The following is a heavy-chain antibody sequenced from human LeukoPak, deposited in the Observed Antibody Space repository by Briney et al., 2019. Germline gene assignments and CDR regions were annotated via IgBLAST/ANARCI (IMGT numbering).Heavy chain of an antibody. CDR2: ISSSSSYI. CDR3: ARDRGYYDSSGSSP. CDR1: GFTFSSYS. Sequence: GGSLRLSCAASGFTFSSYSMNWVRQAPGKGLEWVSSISSSSSYIYYADSVKGRFTISRDNAKNSLYLQMNSLRAEDTALYYCARDRGYYDSSGSSPWGQGTLVTVSS. J-gene: IGHJ5*02. D-gene: IGHD3-22*01. V-gene: IGHV3-21*04.